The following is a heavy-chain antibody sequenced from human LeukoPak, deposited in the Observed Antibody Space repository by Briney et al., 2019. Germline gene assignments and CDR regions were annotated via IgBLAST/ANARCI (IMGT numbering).Heavy chain of an antibody. CDR1: GGSISSGNYY. CDR2: IYYSGNT. J-gene: IGHJ6*03. CDR3: ARTGGSFYFYYYMDV. D-gene: IGHD1-26*01. Sequence: SETLSLTCTVSGGSISSGNYYWSWIRQPPGKGLEWIGYIYYSGNTNYNPSLKSRVTISVDTSKNQFSLRLSSVTAADTALYYCARTGGSFYFYYYMDVWGRGTTVTVSS. V-gene: IGHV4-61*01.